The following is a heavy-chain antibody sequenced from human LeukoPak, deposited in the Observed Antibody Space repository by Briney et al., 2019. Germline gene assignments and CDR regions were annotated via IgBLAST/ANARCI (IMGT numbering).Heavy chain of an antibody. J-gene: IGHJ6*02. CDR3: ARVKGPERLTIFGVVRGSHGMDV. Sequence: ASVKVSCKASGYTFTSYYMHWVRQAPGQGLEWMGIINPSGGSTSYAQKFQGRVTMTRDTSTSTVYMELSGLRSEDTAVYYCARVKGPERLTIFGVVRGSHGMDVWGQGTTVTVSS. CDR2: INPSGGST. CDR1: GYTFTSYY. V-gene: IGHV1-46*01. D-gene: IGHD3-3*01.